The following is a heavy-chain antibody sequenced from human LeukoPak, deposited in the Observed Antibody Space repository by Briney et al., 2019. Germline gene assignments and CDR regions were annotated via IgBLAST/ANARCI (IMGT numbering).Heavy chain of an antibody. CDR2: INHSGST. CDR3: ATEVGATSSTNYYFDY. J-gene: IGHJ4*02. CDR1: GGSFSGYY. D-gene: IGHD1-26*01. Sequence: SETLSLTCAVYGGSFSGYYWSWIRQPPGKGLDWIGEINHSGSTNYNPSLKSRVTISVDTSKNQFSLKLSSVTAADTAVYHCATEVGATSSTNYYFDYWGQGTLVTVSS. V-gene: IGHV4-34*01.